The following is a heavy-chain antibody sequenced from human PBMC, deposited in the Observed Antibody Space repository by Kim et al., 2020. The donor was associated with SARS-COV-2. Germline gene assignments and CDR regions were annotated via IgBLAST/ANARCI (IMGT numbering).Heavy chain of an antibody. Sequence: YNPSLKSRVTISVDTSKNQFSLKLSSVTAADTAVYYCATILGLRGAEFDYWGQGTLVTVSS. J-gene: IGHJ4*02. D-gene: IGHD4-17*01. V-gene: IGHV4-31*02. CDR3: ATILGLRGAEFDY.